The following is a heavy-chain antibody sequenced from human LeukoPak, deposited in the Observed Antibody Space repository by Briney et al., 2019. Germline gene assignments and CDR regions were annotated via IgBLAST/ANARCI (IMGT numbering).Heavy chain of an antibody. V-gene: IGHV4-39*01. CDR3: ARGPRSFDY. CDR1: GDSISSSSYY. J-gene: IGHJ4*02. Sequence: PSETLSLTCTVSGDSISSSSYYWGWIRQPPGKGLEWIGSIYYRGSTYHNPSLKSRVTISVDTSKNQFSLRLSSVTAADTAVYYCARGPRSFDYWGQGTLVTVSS. CDR2: IYYRGST.